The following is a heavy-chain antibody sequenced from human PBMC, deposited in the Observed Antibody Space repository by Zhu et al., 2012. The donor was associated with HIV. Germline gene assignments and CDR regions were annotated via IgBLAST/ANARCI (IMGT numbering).Heavy chain of an antibody. V-gene: IGHV4-4*07. CDR2: SYSRGSP. J-gene: IGHJ4*02. CDR1: GGSISRNF. Sequence: QVHLHESGPGLVRPSETLSLTCTVSGGSISRNFWGWIRQPAGKGLEWMGRSYSRGSPNYSPSLRSRLTMSLETSKNQFSLNLTSVTAADTAVYYCVRERVWYGSGWVDFDYWGQGILVTVSS. CDR3: VRERVWYGSGWVDFDY. D-gene: IGHD6-25*01.